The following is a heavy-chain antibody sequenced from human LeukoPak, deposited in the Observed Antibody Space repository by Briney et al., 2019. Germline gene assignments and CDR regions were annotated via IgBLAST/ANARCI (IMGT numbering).Heavy chain of an antibody. CDR3: ARRVLMSSAGVPDTWLDP. D-gene: IGHD6-19*01. V-gene: IGHV4-59*08. CDR1: GSSVSNYY. CDR2: ISYSGST. J-gene: IGHJ5*02. Sequence: NTSETLSLTRTVSGSSVSNYYWNWIRQPPRKGLEWLGHISYSGSTIYNPSLNSRVTISLDTSKNQFSLSLNSVTAADTAVYFCARRVLMSSAGVPDTWLDPWGQGALVTVSS.